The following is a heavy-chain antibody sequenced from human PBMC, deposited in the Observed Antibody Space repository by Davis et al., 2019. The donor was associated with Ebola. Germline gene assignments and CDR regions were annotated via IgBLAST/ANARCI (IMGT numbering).Heavy chain of an antibody. CDR1: GYTFTSYY. D-gene: IGHD4-17*01. Sequence: SVKVSCKASGYTFTSYYMHWVRQALGQGLEWMGRIIPILGIANYAQKFQGRVTITADKSTSTAYMELSSLRSEDTAVYYCARDAGYGDYVGHDAFDIWGKGTMVTVSS. V-gene: IGHV1-69*04. J-gene: IGHJ3*02. CDR3: ARDAGYGDYVGHDAFDI. CDR2: IIPILGIA.